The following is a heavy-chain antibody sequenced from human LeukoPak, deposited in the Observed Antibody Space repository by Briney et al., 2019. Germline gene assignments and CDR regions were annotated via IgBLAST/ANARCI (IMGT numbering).Heavy chain of an antibody. V-gene: IGHV1-69*13. CDR2: IIPIFGTA. CDR3: ATFPATYCDYSDY. Sequence: SVSPSSKASGGTFSSYAISWVRQAPGQGLEWMGGIIPIFGTANYAQKFQGRVTITADESTSTAYMELSSLRSEDTAVYYCATFPATYCDYSDYWGQGTLVTVSS. D-gene: IGHD4-17*01. J-gene: IGHJ4*02. CDR1: GGTFSSYA.